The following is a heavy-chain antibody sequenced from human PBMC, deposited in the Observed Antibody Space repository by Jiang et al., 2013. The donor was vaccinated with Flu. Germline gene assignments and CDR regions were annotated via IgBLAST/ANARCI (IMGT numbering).Heavy chain of an antibody. J-gene: IGHJ3*02. V-gene: IGHV7-4-1*02. CDR2: INTNSGNP. D-gene: IGHD3-22*01. Sequence: QSGSELKKPGASVKVSCKASGYTFTSYAMNWVRQAPGQRLEWMGWINTNSGNPTYAQGFTGRFVFSLDTSVSTVYLEISSLKSEDTAVYYCARTPDPMMVDAFDIWGQGTRVTVSS. CDR1: GYTFTSYA. CDR3: ARTPDPMMVDAFDI.